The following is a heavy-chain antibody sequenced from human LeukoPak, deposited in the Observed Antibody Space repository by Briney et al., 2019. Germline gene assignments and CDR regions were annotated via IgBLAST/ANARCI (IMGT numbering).Heavy chain of an antibody. V-gene: IGHV4-34*01. D-gene: IGHD6-6*01. CDR1: GGSFSGYY. CDR2: INHSGST. J-gene: IGHJ4*02. Sequence: SETLSLTCAVYGGSFSGYYWSWIRQPPGKGLEWIGEINHSGSTNYNPSPKSRVTISVDTSKNQFSLKLSSVTAADTAVYYCARGSRAARQDVLAPPTYYFDYWGQGTLVTVSS. CDR3: ARGSRAARQDVLAPPTYYFDY.